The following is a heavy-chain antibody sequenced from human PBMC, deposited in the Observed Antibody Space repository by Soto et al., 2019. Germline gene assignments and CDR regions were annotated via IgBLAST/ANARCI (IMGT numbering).Heavy chain of an antibody. CDR3: ARQRTSVVTRAYFDV. J-gene: IGHJ4*02. V-gene: IGHV4-39*01. Sequence: SETLSLTCTVTGDSISSRSYYWGWIRQPPGKGLEWIGSIYYSGSTYNNPSLRSRVSMSIDTSKDQFSLKLKSVTAADTALYFCARQRTSVVTRAYFDVWGPGSLVTVSS. D-gene: IGHD2-21*02. CDR2: IYYSGST. CDR1: GDSISSRSYY.